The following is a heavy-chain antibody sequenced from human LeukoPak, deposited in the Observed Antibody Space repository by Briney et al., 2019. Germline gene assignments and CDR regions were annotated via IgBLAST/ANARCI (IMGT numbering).Heavy chain of an antibody. Sequence: GASVKVSCKASGYTFTSYGISWVRQAPGQGLEWMGWISAYNGNTNYAQKLQGRVTMTTDTSTSTAYMELRSLRSDDTAVYYCARADVESGLREDTYYYYYYMDVWGKGTTVTVSS. V-gene: IGHV1-18*01. CDR1: GYTFTSYG. D-gene: IGHD4-17*01. J-gene: IGHJ6*03. CDR3: ARADVESGLREDTYYYYYYMDV. CDR2: ISAYNGNT.